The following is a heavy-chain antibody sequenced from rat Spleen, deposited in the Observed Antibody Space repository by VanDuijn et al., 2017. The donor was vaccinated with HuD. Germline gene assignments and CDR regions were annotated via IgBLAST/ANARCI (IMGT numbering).Heavy chain of an antibody. CDR2: ISNAGDT. V-gene: IGHV5-31*01. Sequence: EVQLVESGGGRVQPGRSLKLSCVASGITFNNYWMTWIRQAPGKGLEWVASISNAGDTYYPDSVKGRFSISRENVKSTTYLHMNSLRSEDTATYYCSPLPGHNLDYWGQGVMVTASS. CDR1: GITFNNYW. CDR3: SPLPGHNLDY. J-gene: IGHJ2*01. D-gene: IGHD1-4*01.